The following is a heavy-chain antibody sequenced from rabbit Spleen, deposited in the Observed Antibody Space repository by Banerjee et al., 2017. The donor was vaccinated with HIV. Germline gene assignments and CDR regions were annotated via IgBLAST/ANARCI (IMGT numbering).Heavy chain of an antibody. Sequence: QGQLEETGGDLVKPEGSLTLTCAASGFSFSSSYWICWGRQAPGKGLEWIGCIYGGGSGITYYASWAKGRFAVSKTSPTTVTLQMTSLTAADMATYFCARDGSGWGANFNLWGQGTLVTVS. D-gene: IGHD4-1*01. J-gene: IGHJ4*01. CDR3: ARDGSGWGANFNL. CDR1: GFSFSSSYW. CDR2: IYGGGSGIT. V-gene: IGHV1S45*01.